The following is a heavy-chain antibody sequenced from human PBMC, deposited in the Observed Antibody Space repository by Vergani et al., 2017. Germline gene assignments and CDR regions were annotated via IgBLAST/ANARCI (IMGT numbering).Heavy chain of an antibody. CDR1: GFTFSSYG. CDR3: AKDLTTVFDY. J-gene: IGHJ4*02. D-gene: IGHD4-17*01. CDR2: IRYDGSNK. V-gene: IGHV3-30*02. Sequence: QVQLVESGGGVVQPGGSLRLSCAASGFTFSSYGMHWVRQAPGKGLEWVAFIRYDGSNKYYADSLKGRFTISRDNSKNTLYLQMNSLRAEDTAVYYCAKDLTTVFDYWGQGTLVTVSS.